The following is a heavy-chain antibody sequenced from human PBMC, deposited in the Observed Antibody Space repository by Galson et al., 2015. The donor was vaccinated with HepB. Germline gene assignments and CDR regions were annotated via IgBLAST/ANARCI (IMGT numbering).Heavy chain of an antibody. Sequence: SLRLSCAASGFTFRNYATHWVRQAPGKGLEWLAVIWYDGSNKYYADSLKGRFTISRDNSKNIVYVQMNSLRVEDTAVYYCARGGLGARPDYWGQGTLVTVSS. CDR2: IWYDGSNK. CDR1: GFTFRNYA. D-gene: IGHD6-6*01. J-gene: IGHJ4*02. V-gene: IGHV3-33*01. CDR3: ARGGLGARPDY.